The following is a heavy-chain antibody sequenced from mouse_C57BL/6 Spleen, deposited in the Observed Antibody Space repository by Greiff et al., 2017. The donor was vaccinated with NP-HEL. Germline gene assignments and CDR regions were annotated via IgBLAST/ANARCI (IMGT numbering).Heavy chain of an antibody. CDR1: GYTFTSYW. V-gene: IGHV1-69*01. D-gene: IGHD2-1*01. Sequence: VQLQQPGAELVMPGASVKLSCKASGYTFTSYWMHWVKQRPGQGLEWIGEIDPSDSYTNYNQKFKGKSTLTVDKSSSTAYMQLSSLTSEDSAVYYCARRGGNYPSYAMDYWGQGTSVTVSS. CDR3: ARRGGNYPSYAMDY. J-gene: IGHJ4*01. CDR2: IDPSDSYT.